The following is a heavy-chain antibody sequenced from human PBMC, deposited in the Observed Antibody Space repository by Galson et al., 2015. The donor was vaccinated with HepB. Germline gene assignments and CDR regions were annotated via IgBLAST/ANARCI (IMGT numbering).Heavy chain of an antibody. V-gene: IGHV3-7*01. CDR1: GFTFSNYW. D-gene: IGHD1-26*01. CDR3: ARWDSNFDL. Sequence: SLRLSCAASGFTFSNYWMNWVRQAPGKGLEWVANIRQDGGTKYYVDSVKGRFTISRDNAKNSVDLQLNSLRPEDTAVYYCARWDSNFDLWGRGTLVTVSS. J-gene: IGHJ2*01. CDR2: IRQDGGTK.